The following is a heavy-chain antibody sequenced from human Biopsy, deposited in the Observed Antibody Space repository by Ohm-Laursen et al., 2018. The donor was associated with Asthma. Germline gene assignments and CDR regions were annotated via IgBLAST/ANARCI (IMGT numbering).Heavy chain of an antibody. CDR2: VNSVFGTT. D-gene: IGHD2-2*01. CDR1: GGTFNTYV. CDR3: ARKAGSCISRTCYSLDF. V-gene: IGHV1-69*13. J-gene: IGHJ4*02. Sequence: ASVKVSCKSLGGTFNTYVIGWVRQAPGQGLEWMGGVNSVFGTTTYPQKFQDRVPITADDSTSTVYMELSSLRSEDSVVYYCARKAGSCISRTCYSLDFWGQGTLVTVSS.